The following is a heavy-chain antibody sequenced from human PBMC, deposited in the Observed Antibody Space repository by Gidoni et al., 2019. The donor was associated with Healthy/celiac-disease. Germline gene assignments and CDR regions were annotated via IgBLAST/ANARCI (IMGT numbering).Heavy chain of an antibody. CDR2: ISSSSSYI. V-gene: IGHV3-21*01. D-gene: IGHD5-18*01. CDR1: GFTFSSYS. CDR3: ASTITAMVTYTTDY. J-gene: IGHJ4*02. Sequence: EVQLVESGGGLVKPGGSLRLSCAASGFTFSSYSMNWVRQAPGKGLEWVSSISSSSSYIYYADSVKGRFTISRDNAKNSLYLQMNSLRAEDTAVYYCASTITAMVTYTTDYWGQGTLVTVSS.